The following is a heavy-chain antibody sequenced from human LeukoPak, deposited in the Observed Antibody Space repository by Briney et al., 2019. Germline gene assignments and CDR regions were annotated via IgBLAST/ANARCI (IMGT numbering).Heavy chain of an antibody. J-gene: IGHJ4*02. D-gene: IGHD3-9*01. CDR2: IYHSGST. Sequence: PSETLSLTCAVSGGSISSSNWWSWVRQPPGKGLEWIGEIYHSGSTNYNPSLKSRVTISVDKSKNQFSLKLSSVTAADTAVYYCARIWYYDILTGYFDYWGQGTLVTVSS. V-gene: IGHV4-4*02. CDR1: GGSISSSNW. CDR3: ARIWYYDILTGYFDY.